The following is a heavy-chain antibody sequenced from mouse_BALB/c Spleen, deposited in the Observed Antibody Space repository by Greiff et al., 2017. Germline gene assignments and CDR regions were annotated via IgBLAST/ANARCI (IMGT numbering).Heavy chain of an antibody. CDR2: ISTYYGDA. J-gene: IGHJ4*01. D-gene: IGHD2-1*01. CDR1: GYTFTDYA. Sequence: QVQLQQSGAELVRPGVSVKISCKGSGYTFTDYAMHWVKQSHAKSLEWIGVISTYYGDASYNQKFKGKATMTVDKSSSTAYMELARLTSEDSAIYYCARGGNHSPYAMDYWGQGTSVTVSS. V-gene: IGHV1S137*01. CDR3: ARGGNHSPYAMDY.